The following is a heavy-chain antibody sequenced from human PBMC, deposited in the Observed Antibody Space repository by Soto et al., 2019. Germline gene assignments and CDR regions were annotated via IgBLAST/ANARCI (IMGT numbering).Heavy chain of an antibody. CDR1: GFTFSSYA. J-gene: IGHJ4*02. CDR2: ISASGVGT. CDR3: AKRDGGGSGPKYYYFDY. Sequence: GGSLRLSCAASGFTFSSYAMSWVRQAPGKGLEWVSSISASGVGTYYADSVKGRFTISRDSSKNTLYLQMNSLRAEDTAVYYCAKRDGGGSGPKYYYFDYWGQGTLVTVSS. V-gene: IGHV3-23*01. D-gene: IGHD1-7*01.